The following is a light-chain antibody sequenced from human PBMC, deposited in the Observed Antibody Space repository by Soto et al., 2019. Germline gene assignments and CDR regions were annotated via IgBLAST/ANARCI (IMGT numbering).Light chain of an antibody. J-gene: IGKJ1*01. Sequence: EIVMTQSPATLSVFPGERAALSCRASQSVSSNLAWYQQRPGQAPRLLIFGASTRATGIPARFSGSGSGTEFTLTISSLQYEDFAVYYCQQYNNWPRTFGQGTKVEIK. CDR1: QSVSSN. CDR2: GAS. V-gene: IGKV3-15*01. CDR3: QQYNNWPRT.